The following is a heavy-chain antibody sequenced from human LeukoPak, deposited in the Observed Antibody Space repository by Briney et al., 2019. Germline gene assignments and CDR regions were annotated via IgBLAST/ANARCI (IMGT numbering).Heavy chain of an antibody. CDR1: GFTFSSYA. CDR2: ISSNGGST. Sequence: HPGGSLRLSCAASGFTFSSYAMHWVRQAPGKGLDYVSAISSNGGSTYYANSVKGRFTISRDNSKNTLYLQMGSLRAEDMAVYYCARGRSSGWYRAFDIWGQGTMVTVSS. D-gene: IGHD6-19*01. J-gene: IGHJ3*02. CDR3: ARGRSSGWYRAFDI. V-gene: IGHV3-64*01.